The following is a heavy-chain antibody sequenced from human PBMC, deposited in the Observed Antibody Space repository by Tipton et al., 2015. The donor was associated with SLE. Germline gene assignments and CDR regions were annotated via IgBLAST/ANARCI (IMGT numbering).Heavy chain of an antibody. J-gene: IGHJ3*02. V-gene: IGHV3-48*03. CDR3: ARVRSQRDAFDM. CDR2: ITTSGRPV. D-gene: IGHD5-18*01. Sequence: SLRLSCAASGFTFSNYEMNWVRQAPGMGLEWVSYITTSGRPVYYADSVKGRFTISRDNAKNSLYLQMNSLRAEDTAVYFCARVRSQRDAFDMWGQGTMVTVSS. CDR1: GFTFSNYE.